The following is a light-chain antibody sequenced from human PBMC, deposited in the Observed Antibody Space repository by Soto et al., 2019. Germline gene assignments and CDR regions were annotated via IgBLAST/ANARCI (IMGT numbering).Light chain of an antibody. CDR2: GAS. CDR1: QSVSSN. Sequence: EMVLTQSPATLSVSPGERATLSCRASQSVSSNLAWYQQKPGQAPRLLIYGASTRATGIPARFSVSGSGTEFTLTISSLQSEDFAVYYCQQYNNWPRTFGQGTKVDI. CDR3: QQYNNWPRT. J-gene: IGKJ1*01. V-gene: IGKV3-15*01.